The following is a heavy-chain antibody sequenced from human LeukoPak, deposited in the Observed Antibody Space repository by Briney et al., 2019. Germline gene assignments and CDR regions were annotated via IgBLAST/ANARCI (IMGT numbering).Heavy chain of an antibody. V-gene: IGHV3-53*01. CDR2: MYVGGRT. D-gene: IGHD3-16*01. CDR1: GFTVSNNY. J-gene: IGHJ2*01. CDR3: AREGHLGKYFDL. Sequence: GGSLRLSCAASGFTVSNNYMSWVRQAPGKGLDWVSVMYVGGRTFYADSVQGRFTISRDNSKNTLYLQMNSLRVEDTAVYYCAREGHLGKYFDLWGRGTQVTVSS.